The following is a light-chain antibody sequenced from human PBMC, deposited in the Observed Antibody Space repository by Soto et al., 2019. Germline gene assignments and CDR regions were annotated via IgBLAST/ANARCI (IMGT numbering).Light chain of an antibody. V-gene: IGLV1-47*01. CDR2: RNN. Sequence: QSVLTQPPSASRTPGQRVTISCSGSSSNIGSNYVYWYQQFPGTAPKLLIFRNNQRPSGVPDRFSGSKSGTSASLAISGLRSEDEGDYYCAVWDDSLSGWVFGGGTKLTVL. CDR3: AVWDDSLSGWV. J-gene: IGLJ3*02. CDR1: SSNIGSNY.